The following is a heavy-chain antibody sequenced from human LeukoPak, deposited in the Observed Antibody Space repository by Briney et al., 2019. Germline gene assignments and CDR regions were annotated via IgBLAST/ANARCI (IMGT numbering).Heavy chain of an antibody. CDR2: IAYDGSHN. V-gene: IGHV3-30-3*01. CDR3: AGWQYGMDV. Sequence: GGSLRLSCAASGFTFSSYVLHWVRQAPGKGLEWVAVIAYDGSHNYYADSVKGRFTISRDNSKNTLYLQMNSLRAEDTALYYCAGWQYGMDVWGQGTTVTASS. J-gene: IGHJ6*02. D-gene: IGHD2-15*01. CDR1: GFTFSSYV.